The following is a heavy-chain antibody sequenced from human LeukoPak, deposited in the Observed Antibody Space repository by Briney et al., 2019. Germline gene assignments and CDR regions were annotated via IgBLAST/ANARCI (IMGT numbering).Heavy chain of an antibody. J-gene: IGHJ4*02. CDR3: AKERPAYYYDSSVYLAGYYFDY. CDR1: GFTFSSYA. CDR2: ISGSGGST. Sequence: GGSLRVSCAASGFTFSSYAMSWVRQAPGKGLEWVSAISGSGGSTYYADSVKGRFTISRDNSKNTLYLQMNSLRAEDTAVYYCAKERPAYYYDSSVYLAGYYFDYWGQGTLVTVSS. V-gene: IGHV3-23*01. D-gene: IGHD3-22*01.